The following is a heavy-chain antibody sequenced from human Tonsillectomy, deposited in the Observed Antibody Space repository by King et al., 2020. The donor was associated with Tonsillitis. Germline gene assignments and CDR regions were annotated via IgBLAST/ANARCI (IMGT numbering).Heavy chain of an antibody. CDR1: GFTFSSYA. Sequence: VQLVESGGGLVQPGGSLRLSCAASGFTFSSYAMSWVRQAPGKGLEWVSGISGSGGSTYYADSVKGRFTTSRDNSKNTLYLQMNSLRVEDTAVHYCAKVSGINWFDPWGQGTLVTVSS. CDR3: AKVSGINWFDP. V-gene: IGHV3-23*04. J-gene: IGHJ5*02. D-gene: IGHD6-13*01. CDR2: ISGSGGST.